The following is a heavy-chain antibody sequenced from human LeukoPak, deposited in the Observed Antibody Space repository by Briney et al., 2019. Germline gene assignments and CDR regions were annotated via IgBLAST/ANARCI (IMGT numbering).Heavy chain of an antibody. D-gene: IGHD4-11*01. CDR2: ISGSGANT. V-gene: IGHV3-23*01. CDR1: GFTFNTHP. J-gene: IGHJ4*02. Sequence: PGGSLRLSCAASGFTFNTHPMSWVRQAPGKGLEWISSISGSGANTYYPDSVRGRFTISTDNSKNTAYLQMNSLRVEDTALYYCARSVPDYTRFDFWGQGALVTVSS. CDR3: ARSVPDYTRFDF.